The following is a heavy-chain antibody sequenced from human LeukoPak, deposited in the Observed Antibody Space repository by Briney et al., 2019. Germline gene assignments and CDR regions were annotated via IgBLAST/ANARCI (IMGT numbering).Heavy chain of an antibody. D-gene: IGHD3-22*01. CDR2: INPSGCST. Sequence: ASVKLFCKSSGYTFTSYYMHWVRQAPGQGLEWMGIINPSGCSTSYAQKFQGRVTMAEYTSTSTVYMELSSLRSEDTAVYYCARGRTYYSDSSGYYYYFDYWGQGTLVTISS. J-gene: IGHJ4*02. V-gene: IGHV1-46*01. CDR1: GYTFTSYY. CDR3: ARGRTYYSDSSGYYYYFDY.